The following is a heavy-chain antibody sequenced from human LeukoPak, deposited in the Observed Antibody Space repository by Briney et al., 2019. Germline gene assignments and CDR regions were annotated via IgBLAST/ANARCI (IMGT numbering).Heavy chain of an antibody. Sequence: ASVKVSCKASGYTFTSYDINWVRQATGQGLEWMGWMNPNSGNTGYAQKFQGRVTMTRNTSISTAYMELSSLRSEDTAVYYCARGRIVVVPAAKYIYYYGMDVWGQGTTVTVSS. CDR1: GYTFTSYD. V-gene: IGHV1-8*01. CDR3: ARGRIVVVPAAKYIYYYGMDV. CDR2: MNPNSGNT. D-gene: IGHD2-2*01. J-gene: IGHJ6*02.